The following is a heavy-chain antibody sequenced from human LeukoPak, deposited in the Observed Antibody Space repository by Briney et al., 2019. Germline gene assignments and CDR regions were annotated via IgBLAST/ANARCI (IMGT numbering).Heavy chain of an antibody. CDR3: ARGTYYYDSSGYRDAFDI. V-gene: IGHV1-2*02. D-gene: IGHD3-22*01. Sequence: SVKVSCKASGYTFTGYYMHWVRQAPGQGLEWKGWSNPNSGGTNYAQKFQGRVTMTRDTSISTAYMELSRLRSDDTAVYYCARGTYYYDSSGYRDAFDIWGQGTMVTVSS. CDR1: GYTFTGYY. CDR2: SNPNSGGT. J-gene: IGHJ3*02.